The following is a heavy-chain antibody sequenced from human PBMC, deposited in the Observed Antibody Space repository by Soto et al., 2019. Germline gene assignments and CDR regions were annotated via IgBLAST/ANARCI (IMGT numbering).Heavy chain of an antibody. V-gene: IGHV4-39*01. CDR1: GGSIRSSRYY. CDR3: ARQSRGYCSGGSCTGYYFDY. J-gene: IGHJ4*02. CDR2: IYYSGST. D-gene: IGHD2-15*01. Sequence: PSETLSLTCTVSGGSIRSSRYYWGWIRQPPGKGLEWIGSIYYSGSTYYSPSLKSRVTISVDTSKNQFSLKLSSVTAADTAVYYCARQSRGYCSGGSCTGYYFDYWGQGTLVPVSS.